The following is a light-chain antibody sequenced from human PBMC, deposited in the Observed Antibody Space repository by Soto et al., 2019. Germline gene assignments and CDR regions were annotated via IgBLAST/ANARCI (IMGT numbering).Light chain of an antibody. CDR3: QQYRMSPNT. CDR2: GAP. Sequence: EIVLTQSQGTLSLSPLERGTLXSRASQRVDDSHLAWYQLRPGQAPRLLIYGAPTRATGIPDRFSGSGSGTDFSLTIRGLKPEDFAVYYCQQYRMSPNTFGQGTRLEI. J-gene: IGKJ5*01. CDR1: QRVDDSH. V-gene: IGKV3-20*01.